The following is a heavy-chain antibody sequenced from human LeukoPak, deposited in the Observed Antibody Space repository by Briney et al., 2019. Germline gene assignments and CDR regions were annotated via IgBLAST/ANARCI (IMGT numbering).Heavy chain of an antibody. D-gene: IGHD2-15*01. Sequence: ASVKVSCKASGGTFSSYAISWVRQATGQGLEWMGWMNPNSGNTGYAQKFQGRVTMTRNTSISTAYMELGSLRSEDTAVYYCARAGGYCGRISCPYYFDYWGQGSLVAVSS. CDR2: MNPNSGNT. CDR3: ARAGGYCGRISCPYYFDY. V-gene: IGHV1-8*02. CDR1: GGTFSSYA. J-gene: IGHJ4*02.